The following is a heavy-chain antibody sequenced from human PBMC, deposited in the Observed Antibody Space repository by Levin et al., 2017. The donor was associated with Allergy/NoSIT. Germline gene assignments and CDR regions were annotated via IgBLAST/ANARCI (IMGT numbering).Heavy chain of an antibody. D-gene: IGHD4-17*01. CDR2: INWNGGST. J-gene: IGHJ3*02. Sequence: RASVKVSCAASGFTFDDYGMSWVRQAPGKGLEWVSGINWNGGSTGYADSVKGRFTISRDNAKNSLYLQMNSLRAEDTALYYCARAHYGDYERGAFDIWGQGTMVTVSS. CDR3: ARAHYGDYERGAFDI. CDR1: GFTFDDYG. V-gene: IGHV3-20*04.